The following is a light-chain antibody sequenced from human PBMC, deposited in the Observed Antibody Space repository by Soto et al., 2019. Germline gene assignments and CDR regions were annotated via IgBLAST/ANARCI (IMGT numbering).Light chain of an antibody. CDR1: QSVSSSY. V-gene: IGKV3-20*01. CDR2: GAS. CDR3: QQYGSSPT. J-gene: IGKJ1*01. Sequence: EIVLTQSPGTLFLSPGERATLSCRASQSVSSSYLAWYQQKPGQAPRLLIYGASSRATGIPDRFSGSGSGTDFTLTISRLEPEDFEVYYCQQYGSSPTFGLGTKVEIK.